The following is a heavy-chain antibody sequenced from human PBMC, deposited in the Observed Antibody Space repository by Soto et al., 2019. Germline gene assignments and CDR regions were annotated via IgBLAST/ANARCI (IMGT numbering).Heavy chain of an antibody. V-gene: IGHV4-39*01. J-gene: IGHJ6*03. CDR3: ARHAPPVGYYYYRDV. CDR2: IYYSWNP. CDR1: GGSISSSSYN. Sequence: PSETLSLTCTVSGGSISSSSYNWAWIRPPPGKELEWIGHIYYSWNPYYNPSLKSRVTISVDTSKTQVPLKLSHVTAADTAVYYCARHAPPVGYYYYRDVWGKGTTGTVSS.